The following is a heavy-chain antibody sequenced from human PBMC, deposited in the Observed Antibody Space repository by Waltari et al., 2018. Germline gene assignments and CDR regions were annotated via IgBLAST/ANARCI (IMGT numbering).Heavy chain of an antibody. D-gene: IGHD3-10*01. J-gene: IGHJ5*02. CDR2: ISHSVSS. CDR3: ARGWRIIYIITMVRGVDNWFDP. CDR1: GGSFSGYY. Sequence: QVQLQQWGAGLLKPSETLSLTCAVYGGSFSGYYWSWIRQPPGKGLAWFGEISHSVSSNYNPALKSRVTRAGDTSNNKFSLKRSSVTAADTAVYYCARGWRIIYIITMVRGVDNWFDPWGQGTLVTVSS. V-gene: IGHV4-34*01.